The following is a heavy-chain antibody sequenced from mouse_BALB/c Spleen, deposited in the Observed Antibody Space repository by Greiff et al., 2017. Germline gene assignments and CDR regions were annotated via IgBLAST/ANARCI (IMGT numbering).Heavy chain of an antibody. D-gene: IGHD2-4*01. CDR1: GFNIKDTY. CDR2: IDPANGNS. V-gene: IGHV14-3*02. J-gene: IGHJ2*01. CDR3: ARYDYDFDY. Sequence: GQLKESGAELVKPGASVKLSCTASGFNIKDTYMHWVKQRPEQGLEWIGRIDPANGNSKYDPKFQGKATITADTSSNTAYLQLSSLTSEDTAVYYCARYDYDFDYWGQGTTLTVSS.